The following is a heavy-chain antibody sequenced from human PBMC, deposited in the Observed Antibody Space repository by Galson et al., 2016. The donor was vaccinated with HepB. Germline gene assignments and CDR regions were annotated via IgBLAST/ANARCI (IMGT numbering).Heavy chain of an antibody. J-gene: IGHJ4*02. CDR1: GFTFRNYN. Sequence: SVKVSCKASGFTFRNYNMHWVRQAPGQGLEWMGIINRGGPGTFYAQKFQDRLTMTSDTSTSTVYMELSSLRSEDTALYYCTRDYNWAIDYWGQGTLVTVSS. V-gene: IGHV1-46*03. CDR2: INRGGPGT. CDR3: TRDYNWAIDY. D-gene: IGHD1-1*01.